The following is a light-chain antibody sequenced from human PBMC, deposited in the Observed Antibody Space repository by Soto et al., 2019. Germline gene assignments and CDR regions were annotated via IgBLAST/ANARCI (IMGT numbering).Light chain of an antibody. V-gene: IGKV1-8*01. CDR2: AAS. Sequence: IRMTQSPSSFSASTGDRVTITCRASQGISSYLAWYQQKPGKAPKLLIYAASTLQSGVPSRFSGSGSGTDFTLTISCLQSEDFATYYCQQYYSYPLTFGQGTKLEIK. J-gene: IGKJ2*01. CDR3: QQYYSYPLT. CDR1: QGISSY.